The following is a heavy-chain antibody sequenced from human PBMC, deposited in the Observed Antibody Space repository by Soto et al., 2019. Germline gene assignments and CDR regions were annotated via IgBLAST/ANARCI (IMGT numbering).Heavy chain of an antibody. Sequence: PSETLSLTCTVSGGSISSYYWSWIRQPPGKGLEWIGYIYYSGSTNYNPSLKSRVTISVDTSKNQFSLKLSSVTAADTAVYYCARGSIAANWFDPWGQGTLVTVSS. J-gene: IGHJ5*02. CDR3: ARGSIAANWFDP. V-gene: IGHV4-59*01. CDR1: GGSISSYY. D-gene: IGHD6-13*01. CDR2: IYYSGST.